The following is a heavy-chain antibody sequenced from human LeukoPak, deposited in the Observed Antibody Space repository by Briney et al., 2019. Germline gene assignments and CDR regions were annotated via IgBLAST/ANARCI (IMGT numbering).Heavy chain of an antibody. J-gene: IGHJ6*02. CDR2: INPNSGGT. D-gene: IGHD4-11*01. CDR1: GYTFTGYY. CDR3: ARGMTTVTTFYYYGMDV. Sequence: GASVKVSCKASGYTFTGYYMHWVRQAPGQGLEWMGWINPNSGGTNYAQKFQGRVTMTRDTSISTAYMELSSLRSEDTAVYYCARGMTTVTTFYYYGMDVWGQGTTVTVSS. V-gene: IGHV1-2*02.